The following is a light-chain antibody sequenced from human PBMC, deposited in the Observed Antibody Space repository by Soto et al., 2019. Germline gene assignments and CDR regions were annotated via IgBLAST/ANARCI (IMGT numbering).Light chain of an antibody. CDR2: ELS. CDR3: SSYTSSSTLLYV. Sequence: QSVLTQPASVSGSPGQSITISCTGTSSDVGGYNHVSWYQQYPGKAPKVIIYELSNRPSGISNRFSGSKSGNTASLTISGLRAEDEADYYCSSYTSSSTLLYVFGTGTKLTVL. J-gene: IGLJ1*01. CDR1: SSDVGGYNH. V-gene: IGLV2-14*01.